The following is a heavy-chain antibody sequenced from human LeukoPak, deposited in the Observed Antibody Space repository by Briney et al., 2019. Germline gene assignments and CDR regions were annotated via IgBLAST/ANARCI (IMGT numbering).Heavy chain of an antibody. Sequence: GGSLRLSCAASGFTFSDYWMTWVRQAPGRGLECMANIKEDGSETYYVDSVEGRFTISRDNAKNSLYLQMNSLRAEGTAVYYCARATIFGVVSALGPLDSWGQGTLVTVSS. CDR2: IKEDGSET. V-gene: IGHV3-7*01. D-gene: IGHD3-3*01. CDR3: ARATIFGVVSALGPLDS. CDR1: GFTFSDYW. J-gene: IGHJ4*02.